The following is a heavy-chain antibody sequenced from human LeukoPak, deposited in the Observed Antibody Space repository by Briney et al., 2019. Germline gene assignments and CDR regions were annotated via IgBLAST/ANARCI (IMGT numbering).Heavy chain of an antibody. CDR2: ISAYNGNT. CDR1: GYTFTSYG. V-gene: IGHV1-18*01. CDR3: AKDQDGYNYRAEYFQH. Sequence: ASVKVSCKASGYTFTSYGISWVRQAPGQGLEWMGWISAYNGNTNYAQKPQGRVTMTTDTSTSTAYMELRSLRSDDTAVYYCAKDQDGYNYRAEYFQHWGQGTLVTVSS. J-gene: IGHJ1*01. D-gene: IGHD5-24*01.